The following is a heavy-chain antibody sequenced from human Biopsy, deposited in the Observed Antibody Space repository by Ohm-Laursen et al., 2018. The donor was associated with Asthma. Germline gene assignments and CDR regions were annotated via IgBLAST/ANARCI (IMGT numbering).Heavy chain of an antibody. Sequence: ASVKVSCKSSGGTFSSNSINWVRQAPGQGLEWMGGISPVFGSTNIAQKFQGRVTISADIFTKTAYLELSSLSSEDTAVYYCARGYSGSDRIVYYYSGLEVWGQGTTVTVSS. D-gene: IGHD5-12*01. J-gene: IGHJ6*02. CDR1: GGTFSSNS. CDR3: ARGYSGSDRIVYYYSGLEV. V-gene: IGHV1-69*06. CDR2: ISPVFGST.